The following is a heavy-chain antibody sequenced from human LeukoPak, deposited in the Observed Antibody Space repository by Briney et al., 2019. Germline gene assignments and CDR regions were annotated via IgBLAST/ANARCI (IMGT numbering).Heavy chain of an antibody. D-gene: IGHD2-2*01. Sequence: ASVKVSCKASGYSFTSYGMHWVRQAPGQRLEWMGWINGGNGNTKYSQKFQGRVTISRDTSARIAYMELSSLRSEDTAVYYCARDRVVVVPAAITSGAEYYYYGMDVWGQGTTVTVSS. J-gene: IGHJ6*02. CDR2: INGGNGNT. CDR1: GYSFTSYG. CDR3: ARDRVVVVPAAITSGAEYYYYGMDV. V-gene: IGHV1-3*01.